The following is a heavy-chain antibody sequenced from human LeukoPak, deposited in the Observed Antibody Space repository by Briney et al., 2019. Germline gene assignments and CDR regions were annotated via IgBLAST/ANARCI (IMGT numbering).Heavy chain of an antibody. CDR3: ATVYYDYVWGSYRYTSNLDY. J-gene: IGHJ4*02. Sequence: GGSLRLSCAASGFTFSTYAIHWVRQAPGKGLEWVAVISYDGDNKYYADSVKGRFTISRDNAKNSLYLQMNSLRAEDTAVYYCATVYYDYVWGSYRYTSNLDYWGQGTLVTVSS. CDR1: GFTFSTYA. V-gene: IGHV3-30-3*01. D-gene: IGHD3-16*02. CDR2: ISYDGDNK.